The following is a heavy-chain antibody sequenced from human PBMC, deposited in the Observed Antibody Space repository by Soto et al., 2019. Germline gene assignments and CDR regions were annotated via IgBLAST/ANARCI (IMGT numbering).Heavy chain of an antibody. CDR1: GFSLSTSGVG. D-gene: IGHD2-21*02. Sequence: QITLKESGPTLVKPTQTLTLTCTFSGFSLSTSGVGVGWIRQPPGKALEWLALIYWDDDKRYSPSLKSRLTITKDTSKNKVVITMTNLDPVETATYYCAHRQGGDCCIDAFDIWGQGTMVTVSS. V-gene: IGHV2-5*02. J-gene: IGHJ3*02. CDR2: IYWDDDK. CDR3: AHRQGGDCCIDAFDI.